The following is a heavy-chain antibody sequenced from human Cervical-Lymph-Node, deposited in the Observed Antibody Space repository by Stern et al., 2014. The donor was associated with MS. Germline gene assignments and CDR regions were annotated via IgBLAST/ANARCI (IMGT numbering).Heavy chain of an antibody. CDR1: GFTFSSYA. D-gene: IGHD3-16*01. Sequence: QVQLVESGGGVVQPGRSLRLSCAASGFTFSSYAMHWVRQAPGKVLEWVAVISYDGSNKYYADSVKGRFIISRDNSKNTLYLQMNSLRAEDTAVYYCAKDSDDYDSGGGYLDYWGQGTLVTVSS. CDR3: AKDSDDYDSGGGYLDY. CDR2: ISYDGSNK. V-gene: IGHV3-30*18. J-gene: IGHJ4*02.